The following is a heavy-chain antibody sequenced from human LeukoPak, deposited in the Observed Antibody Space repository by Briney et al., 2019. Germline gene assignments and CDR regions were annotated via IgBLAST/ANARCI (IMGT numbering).Heavy chain of an antibody. CDR2: IYYSGST. D-gene: IGHD3-10*01. J-gene: IGHJ4*02. CDR3: AREWFGKFDY. CDR1: GGSFSGYY. V-gene: IGHV4-59*01. Sequence: SETLSLTCAVYGGSFSGYYWSWIRQPPGKGLEWIGYIYYSGSTNSNPSLKSRVTISIDTSKNQFSLKLSSVTAADTAMYYCAREWFGKFDYWGQGTLVTVSS.